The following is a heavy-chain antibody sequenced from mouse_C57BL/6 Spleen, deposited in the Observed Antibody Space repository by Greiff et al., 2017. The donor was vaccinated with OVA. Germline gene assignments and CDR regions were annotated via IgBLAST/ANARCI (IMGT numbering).Heavy chain of an antibody. CDR1: GYTFTDYY. J-gene: IGHJ1*03. V-gene: IGHV1-19*01. CDR3: ARRGIYYDLYWYFDV. D-gene: IGHD2-4*01. CDR2: INPYNGGT. Sequence: DVQLQESGPVLVKPGASVKMSCKASGYTFTDYYMNWVKQSHGKSLEWIGVINPYNGGTSYNQKFKGKATLTVDKSSSTAYMELNSLTSEDSAVYYCARRGIYYDLYWYFDVWGTGTTVTVSS.